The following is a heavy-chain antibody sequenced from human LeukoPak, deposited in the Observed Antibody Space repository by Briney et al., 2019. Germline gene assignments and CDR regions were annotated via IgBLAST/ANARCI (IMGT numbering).Heavy chain of an antibody. CDR1: GFTFGDYA. D-gene: IGHD3-16*02. V-gene: IGHV3-49*04. J-gene: IGHJ4*02. Sequence: GGSLRLSCTASGFTFGDYAMSWVRQAPGKGLEWVGFIRSKAYGGTTEYAASVKGRFTISRDDSKSFAYLQMNSLKTEDTAVYYCTRGYTDFDYWGQGTLVTVSS. CDR3: TRGYTDFDY. CDR2: IRSKAYGGTT.